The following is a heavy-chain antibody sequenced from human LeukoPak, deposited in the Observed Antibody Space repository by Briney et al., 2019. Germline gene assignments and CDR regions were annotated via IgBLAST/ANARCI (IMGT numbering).Heavy chain of an antibody. J-gene: IGHJ3*02. CDR1: GYTFSDYY. CDR2: INPNTGGT. V-gene: IGHV1-2*02. Sequence: ASVKVSCKASGYTFSDYYIHWVRQAPGQGLEWMAWINPNTGGTNYAQVFQGRVTMTRDTSISTAYMELSRLRSDDTAVYYCARDSLRGSYGGDAFDIWGQGTMVTVSS. D-gene: IGHD1-26*01. CDR3: ARDSLRGSYGGDAFDI.